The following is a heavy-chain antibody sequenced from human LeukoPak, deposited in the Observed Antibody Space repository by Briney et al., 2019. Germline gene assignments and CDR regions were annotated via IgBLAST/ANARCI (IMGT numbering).Heavy chain of an antibody. D-gene: IGHD3-10*01. CDR1: GYKFSNYW. Sequence: GESLKISCKGSGYKFSNYWIGWVRQMPGKGLEWMGIIYPGDSDDTRYSPSYLGQVTMSADKSISAAYLQWSSLKASDTAMYYCARGGRRITKNGNWFDPWGQGTLVTVSS. CDR2: IYPGDSDDT. J-gene: IGHJ5*02. CDR3: ARGGRRITKNGNWFDP. V-gene: IGHV5-51*01.